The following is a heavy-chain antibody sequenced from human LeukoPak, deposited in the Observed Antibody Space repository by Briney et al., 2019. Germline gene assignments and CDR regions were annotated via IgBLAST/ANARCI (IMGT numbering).Heavy chain of an antibody. J-gene: IGHJ4*02. CDR1: GGTFSSYA. CDR3: ARGEAAAGTDY. D-gene: IGHD6-13*01. V-gene: IGHV1-69*05. CDR2: IIPIFGTA. Sequence: ASLKVSCKASGGTFSSYAISWVRQAPGQGLEWMGRIIPIFGTANYAQKFQGRVTITTDESTSTAYMELSSLRSEDTAVYYCARGEAAAGTDYWGQGTLVTVSS.